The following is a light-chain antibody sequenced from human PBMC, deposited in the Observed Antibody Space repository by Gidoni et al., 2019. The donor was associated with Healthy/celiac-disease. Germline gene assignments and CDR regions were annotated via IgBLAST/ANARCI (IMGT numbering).Light chain of an antibody. CDR2: DAS. CDR3: QQYGSSRAA. CDR1: QSVSSSY. Sequence: EIVLTQSPGTLSSSPGERATLSCRASQSVSSSYLAWYQQKPGQAPRLLIYDASSRATGIPDRFSGSGSGTDFTLTISRLEPEDFAVYYCQQYGSSRAAFGPGTKVDIK. V-gene: IGKV3-20*01. J-gene: IGKJ3*01.